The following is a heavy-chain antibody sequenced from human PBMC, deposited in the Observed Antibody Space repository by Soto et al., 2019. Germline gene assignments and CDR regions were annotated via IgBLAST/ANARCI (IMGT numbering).Heavy chain of an antibody. D-gene: IGHD4-17*01. CDR3: AREYPLDLYGGNSGYFDY. J-gene: IGHJ4*02. V-gene: IGHV3-53*01. Sequence: GGSLRLSCAASGFTVSSNYMSWVRQATGKGLEWVSVIYSGGSTYYADSVKGRFTISRDNSKNTLYLQMNSRRAEDKSVYYCAREYPLDLYGGNSGYFDYWGQGTLVTVSS. CDR2: IYSGGST. CDR1: GFTVSSNY.